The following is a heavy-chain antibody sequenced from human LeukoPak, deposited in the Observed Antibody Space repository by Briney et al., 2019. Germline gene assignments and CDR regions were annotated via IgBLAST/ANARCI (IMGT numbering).Heavy chain of an antibody. D-gene: IGHD1-26*01. Sequence: GGSLRLSCAGSAFTFSNYWMSWVRQAPGKGLEWVSAISGSGGSTYYADSVKGRFTISRDNAKNSLYLQMNSLRAEDTAVYYCARDDLGADHVFDYWGQGTLVTVSS. V-gene: IGHV3-23*01. CDR1: AFTFSNYW. J-gene: IGHJ4*02. CDR3: ARDDLGADHVFDY. CDR2: ISGSGGST.